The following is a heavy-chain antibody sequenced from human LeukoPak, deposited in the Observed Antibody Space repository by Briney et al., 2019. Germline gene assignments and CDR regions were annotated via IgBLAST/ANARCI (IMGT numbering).Heavy chain of an antibody. V-gene: IGHV4-34*01. J-gene: IGHJ4*02. CDR2: VNHSGYT. CDR3: ARQLYGSDY. Sequence: SEPLSLTCGVSGVSFSTYYWSWIRQSPEKGLEWIGEVNHSGYTNYNPSLKSRVTISVDTSKNQFSLKLRSVTAADTAIYYCARQLYGSDYWGQGTLVTVSS. D-gene: IGHD4-17*01. CDR1: GVSFSTYY.